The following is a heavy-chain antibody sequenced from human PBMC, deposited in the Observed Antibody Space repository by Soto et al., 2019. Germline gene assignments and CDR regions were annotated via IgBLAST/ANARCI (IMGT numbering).Heavy chain of an antibody. CDR1: GFTFTRYS. CDR2: ISSTTNYI. CDR3: ARESEDLTSNFDY. J-gene: IGHJ4*02. V-gene: IGHV3-21*06. Sequence: VGSLRLSCTASGFTFTRYSMNWVRQAPGKGLEWVSSISSTTNYIYYADSMKGRFTISRDNAKNSLYLEMNSLRAEDTAVYYCARESEDLTSNFDYWGQGTLVTVSS.